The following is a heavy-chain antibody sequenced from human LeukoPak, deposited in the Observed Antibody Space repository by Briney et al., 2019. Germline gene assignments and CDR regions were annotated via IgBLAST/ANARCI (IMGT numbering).Heavy chain of an antibody. J-gene: IGHJ6*03. CDR1: GYTFTSYD. Sequence: ASVKVSCKASGYTFTSYDINWVRQATGQGLEWMGWMNPNSGNTGYAQKLQGRVTMTRDISISTAYMELSSLKSEDTAVYYCARGPYYDTSGYKYYYMDVWGKGTTVTISS. CDR3: ARGPYYDTSGYKYYYMDV. D-gene: IGHD3-22*01. V-gene: IGHV1-8*01. CDR2: MNPNSGNT.